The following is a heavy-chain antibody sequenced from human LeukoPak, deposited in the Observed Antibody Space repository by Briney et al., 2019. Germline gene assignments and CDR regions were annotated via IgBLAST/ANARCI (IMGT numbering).Heavy chain of an antibody. Sequence: PGGSLRLSCAASGFTFSSYGMHWVRQAPGKGLEWVAVIWYDGGNKYYADSVKGRFTISRDNSKNTLYLQMNSLRAEDTAVYYCAKGIVGATMPFDYWGQGTLVTVSS. D-gene: IGHD1-26*01. CDR1: GFTFSSYG. J-gene: IGHJ4*02. CDR3: AKGIVGATMPFDY. V-gene: IGHV3-33*06. CDR2: IWYDGGNK.